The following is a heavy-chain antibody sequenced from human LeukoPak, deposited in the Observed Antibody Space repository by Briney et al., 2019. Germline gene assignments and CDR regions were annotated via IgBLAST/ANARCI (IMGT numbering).Heavy chain of an antibody. J-gene: IGHJ4*02. CDR2: INPNSGGT. V-gene: IGHV1-2*06. CDR3: ARGGQGYGDY. Sequence: ASVKVSCKASGYTFTGYYMHWVRQAPGQGLEWMGRINPNSGGTNYAQKFQGRVTMTRDTSTSTVYMELSSLRSEDTAVYYCARGGQGYGDYWGQGTLVTVSS. CDR1: GYTFTGYY. D-gene: IGHD5-12*01.